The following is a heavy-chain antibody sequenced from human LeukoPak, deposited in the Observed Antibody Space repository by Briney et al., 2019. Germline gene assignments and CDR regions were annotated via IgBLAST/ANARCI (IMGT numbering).Heavy chain of an antibody. CDR1: GYTFTSYA. D-gene: IGHD7-27*01. Sequence: ASVKVSCKASGYTFTSYAMHWVRQAPGQRLEWMGWINAGNGNTKYSQDFQGRVTIARDTSASTAYMELSSLRSEDMAVYYCARGPHWDPHFDYWGQGTLVTVSS. V-gene: IGHV1-3*03. CDR3: ARGPHWDPHFDY. CDR2: INAGNGNT. J-gene: IGHJ4*02.